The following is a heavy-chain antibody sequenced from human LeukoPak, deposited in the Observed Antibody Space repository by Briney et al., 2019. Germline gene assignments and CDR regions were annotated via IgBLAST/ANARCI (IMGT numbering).Heavy chain of an antibody. Sequence: GRSLRLSCAASGFTFSSYGMHWVRQAPGKGLEWVAVIWYDGSNKYYADSVKGRFTISGDNSKNTLYLQMNSLRAEDTAVYYCARVARIAAAGYFDYWGQGTLVTVSS. CDR3: ARVARIAAAGYFDY. V-gene: IGHV3-33*01. D-gene: IGHD6-13*01. CDR2: IWYDGSNK. CDR1: GFTFSSYG. J-gene: IGHJ4*02.